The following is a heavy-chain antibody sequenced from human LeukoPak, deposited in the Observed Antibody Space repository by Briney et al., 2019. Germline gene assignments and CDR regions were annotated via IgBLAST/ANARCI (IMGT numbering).Heavy chain of an antibody. CDR3: ARDTGSGYDDAFDI. CDR2: INPNSGGT. V-gene: IGHV1-2*02. Sequence: GASVKVSCKASGYTFTGYYMHWVRQAPGQGPEWMGWINPNSGGTNYAQKFQGRVTMTRDTSISTAYMELSRLRSDDTAVYYCARDTGSGYDDAFDIWGQGTMVTVSS. D-gene: IGHD5-12*01. J-gene: IGHJ3*02. CDR1: GYTFTGYY.